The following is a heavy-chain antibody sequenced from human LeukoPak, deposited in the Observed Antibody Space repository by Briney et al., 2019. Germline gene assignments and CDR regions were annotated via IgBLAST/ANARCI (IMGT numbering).Heavy chain of an antibody. Sequence: GGSLRLSCAASGFTFSNAWMSRVRQAPGKGLEWVGRIKSKTDGGTTDYAAPVKGRFTISRDDSKNTLYLQMNSLKTEDTAVYYCTTEVLRFLEWFEADYYYYYMDVWGKGTTVTVSS. CDR3: TTEVLRFLEWFEADYYYYYMDV. D-gene: IGHD3-3*01. V-gene: IGHV3-15*01. J-gene: IGHJ6*03. CDR2: IKSKTDGGTT. CDR1: GFTFSNAW.